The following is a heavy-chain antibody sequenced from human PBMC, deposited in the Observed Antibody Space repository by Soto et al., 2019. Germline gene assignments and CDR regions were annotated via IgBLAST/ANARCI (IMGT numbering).Heavy chain of an antibody. CDR1: GFTFSSYA. CDR3: ARAGDYDFWSGYDY. V-gene: IGHV3-64*01. D-gene: IGHD3-3*01. Sequence: GGSLRLSCAASGFTFSSYAMHLVRQAPGKGLEYVSAISSNGGSTYYANSVKGRFTISRDNSKNTLYLQMGSLRAEDMAVYYCARAGDYDFWSGYDYWGQGTLVTVSS. CDR2: ISSNGGST. J-gene: IGHJ4*02.